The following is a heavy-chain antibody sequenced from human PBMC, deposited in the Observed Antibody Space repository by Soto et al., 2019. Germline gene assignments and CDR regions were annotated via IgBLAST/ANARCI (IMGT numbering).Heavy chain of an antibody. CDR3: GNYQGPYSSGWDTFVY. V-gene: IGHV3-30*18. CDR2: ISYDGSNK. CDR1: AFTFSSYG. D-gene: IGHD6-19*01. Sequence: QVQLVESGGGVVQPGRSLRLSCAASAFTFSSYGMHWVRQAPGKGLEGVAVISYDGSNKYYVDPVKGRFTISRDNSKNTLYTQMNSLRVERTAVYYCGNYQGPYSSGWDTFVYWLQGTLVTVSS. J-gene: IGHJ4*02.